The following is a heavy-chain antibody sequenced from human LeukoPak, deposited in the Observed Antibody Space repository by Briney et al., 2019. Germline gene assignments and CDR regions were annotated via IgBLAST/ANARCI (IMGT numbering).Heavy chain of an antibody. CDR2: MYYDGSS. Sequence: PSETLSLTCTVSGGSINSGTFYWGWIRQPPGKGLEWIGSMYYDGSSYYNPSLKSRVTTSVDTSKNQFSLKLTSVTAADTAVYFCARRSDSGSDDGEDYFDYWGQGTLVTVSS. CDR1: GGSINSGTFY. V-gene: IGHV4-39*01. D-gene: IGHD1-26*01. J-gene: IGHJ4*02. CDR3: ARRSDSGSDDGEDYFDY.